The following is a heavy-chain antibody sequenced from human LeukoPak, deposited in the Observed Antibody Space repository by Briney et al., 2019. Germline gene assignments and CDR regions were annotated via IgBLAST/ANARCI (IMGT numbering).Heavy chain of an antibody. CDR2: INHSGST. V-gene: IGHV4-34*01. Sequence: SETLSLTCAVYGGSFSGYHWSWIRQPPGKGLEWIGEINHSGSTNYNPSLKSRVSISVDTSKNQFSLKLSSVTAADTAVNYCARAERWLQLNAFDIWGQGTMVTVSS. D-gene: IGHD5-24*01. CDR1: GGSFSGYH. CDR3: ARAERWLQLNAFDI. J-gene: IGHJ3*02.